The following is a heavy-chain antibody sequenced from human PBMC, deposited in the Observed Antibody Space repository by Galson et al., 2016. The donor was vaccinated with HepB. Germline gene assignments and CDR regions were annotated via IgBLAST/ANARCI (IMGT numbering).Heavy chain of an antibody. J-gene: IGHJ4*02. Sequence: SEPLSLTCAVSGGTISNNNWWSWVRQPPGKGLEGIGEIYHSGNTNYHSESTNYNPPLKSRVTISIDTSKNQFSLKLSSVTAADTAVYYCARGIYSGNYLDYWGQGTLVTVSS. CDR3: ARGIYSGNYLDY. V-gene: IGHV4-4*02. D-gene: IGHD1-26*01. CDR2: IYHSGNTNYHSEST. CDR1: GGTISNNNW.